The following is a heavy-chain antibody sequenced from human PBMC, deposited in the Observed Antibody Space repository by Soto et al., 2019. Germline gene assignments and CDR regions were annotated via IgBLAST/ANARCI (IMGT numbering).Heavy chain of an antibody. CDR2: ISYDGSNK. D-gene: IGHD6-13*01. CDR3: AKESGSSWYHYYRLDV. J-gene: IGHJ6*02. Sequence: HPGGSLRLSCAASGFTFSSYGMHWVRQAPGKGLEWVAVISYDGSNKYYADSVKGRFTISRDNSKNTLYLQMNSLRAEDTAVYYCAKESGSSWYHYYRLDVWGQGTTVTVSS. CDR1: GFTFSSYG. V-gene: IGHV3-30*18.